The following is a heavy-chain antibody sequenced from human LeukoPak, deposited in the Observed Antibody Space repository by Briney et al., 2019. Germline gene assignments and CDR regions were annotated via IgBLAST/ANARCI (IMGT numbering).Heavy chain of an antibody. Sequence: SXTLSLTCTVSGASINSGTYYWTWIRQPAGKGLEWIGRIYSSGSTYYNPSLKSRVTISVETYKNQFSLKLSSVTAADTAVYYCASRYNWNYILGQWGQGALVTVSS. CDR1: GASINSGTYY. CDR3: ASRYNWNYILGQ. V-gene: IGHV4-61*02. J-gene: IGHJ4*02. D-gene: IGHD1-7*01. CDR2: IYSSGST.